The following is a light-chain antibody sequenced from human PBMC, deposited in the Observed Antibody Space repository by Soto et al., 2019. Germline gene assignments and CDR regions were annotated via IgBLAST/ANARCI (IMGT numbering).Light chain of an antibody. Sequence: EIVMTQSPATLSVSPGERATLSCRASQSVSSNLAWYQQKPGQAPRPLIYGASTRATGTPARFSGSGSGTEFALTISSLQSEDFAVYYCQQYNNWPPWTFGRGTKVEIK. CDR3: QQYNNWPPWT. J-gene: IGKJ1*01. CDR2: GAS. V-gene: IGKV3-15*01. CDR1: QSVSSN.